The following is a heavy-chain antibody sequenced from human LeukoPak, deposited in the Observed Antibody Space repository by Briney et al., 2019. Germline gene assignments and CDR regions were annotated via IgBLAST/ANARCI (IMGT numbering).Heavy chain of an antibody. D-gene: IGHD1-14*01. J-gene: IGHJ3*02. Sequence: RPSETLSLTCTVSGGSISSYYWSWIRQPPGKGLEWIGYIYYSGSTNYNPSLKSRVTISVDTSKNQFSLKLSSVTAADTAVYYCARTNDNRWASAGEGAFDIWGQGTMVTVSS. V-gene: IGHV4-59*01. CDR2: IYYSGST. CDR1: GGSISSYY. CDR3: ARTNDNRWASAGEGAFDI.